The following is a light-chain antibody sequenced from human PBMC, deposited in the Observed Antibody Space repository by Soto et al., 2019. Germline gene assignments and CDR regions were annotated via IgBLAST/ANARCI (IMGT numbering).Light chain of an antibody. Sequence: DIQMTQSPSTLSASIGDRVTITCRASQSISSLLAWYQQKPGKAPNLLISDASTLESGVPSRFSGSGSGTEFTLTISSLQPDDFATYYCQQYNSFPPLSFGGGTKVEIK. CDR3: QQYNSFPPLS. CDR2: DAS. V-gene: IGKV1-5*01. J-gene: IGKJ4*01. CDR1: QSISSL.